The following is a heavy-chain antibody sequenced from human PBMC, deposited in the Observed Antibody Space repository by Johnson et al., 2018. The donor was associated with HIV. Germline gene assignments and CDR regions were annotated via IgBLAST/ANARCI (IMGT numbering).Heavy chain of an antibody. V-gene: IGHV3-20*04. Sequence: VQLVESGGGVVRPGGSLRLSCVASGFTFDDYGMSWVRQVPGQGLEWVAGINYDGSGTGDADSVKGRFTICRDNAKNSLYLQMTSLRVEDTALYYCARGFSSGYNDAFDIWGQATMVTVS. CDR1: GFTFDDYG. CDR2: INYDGSGT. CDR3: ARGFSSGYNDAFDI. J-gene: IGHJ3*02. D-gene: IGHD3-22*01.